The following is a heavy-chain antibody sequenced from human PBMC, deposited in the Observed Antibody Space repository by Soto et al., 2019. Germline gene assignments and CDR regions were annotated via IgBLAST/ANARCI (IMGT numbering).Heavy chain of an antibody. J-gene: IGHJ6*02. CDR2: IIPIFGTA. V-gene: IGHV1-69*13. D-gene: IGHD3-22*01. CDR1: GGTFSSYA. Sequence: GASVKVSCKASGGTFSSYAISWVRQAPGQGLEWMGGIIPIFGTANYAQKFQGRVTITADESTRTAYMELSSLRSEDTAVYYCARAIMYYYDSSGSVVSYYGMDVWGQGTTVTVSS. CDR3: ARAIMYYYDSSGSVVSYYGMDV.